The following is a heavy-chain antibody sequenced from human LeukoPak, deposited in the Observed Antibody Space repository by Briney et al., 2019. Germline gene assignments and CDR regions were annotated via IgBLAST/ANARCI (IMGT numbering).Heavy chain of an antibody. CDR3: ARRTTQKSFDY. V-gene: IGHV3-21*01. CDR2: ISSSSSYI. J-gene: IGHJ4*02. CDR1: GFSFSSYS. Sequence: PGGSLRLSCAASGFSFSSYSMNWVRQAPGKGLEWASSISSSSSYIYYADSVKGRFTISRDNAKNSLYLQMNSLRAEDTGFYYCARRTTQKSFDYWGQGTLVTVSS. D-gene: IGHD1-1*01.